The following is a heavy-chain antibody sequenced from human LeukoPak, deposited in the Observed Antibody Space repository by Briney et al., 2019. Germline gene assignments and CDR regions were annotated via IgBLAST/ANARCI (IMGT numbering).Heavy chain of an antibody. CDR2: INAGNGNT. D-gene: IGHD6-13*01. CDR1: GYTFTSYA. Sequence: ASVKVSCKASGYTFTSYAMHWVRQAPGQGLEWMGWINAGNGNTKYSQKFQGRVTITRDTSASTAYMELSSLRSEDTAVYYCAIKSPYSSSWYNWGQGTLVTVSS. V-gene: IGHV1-3*01. CDR3: AIKSPYSSSWYN. J-gene: IGHJ4*02.